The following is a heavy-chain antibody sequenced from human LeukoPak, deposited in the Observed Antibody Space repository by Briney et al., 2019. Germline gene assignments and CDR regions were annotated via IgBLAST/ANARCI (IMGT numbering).Heavy chain of an antibody. CDR3: ARADTGDY. D-gene: IGHD5-18*01. CDR1: GYSLTVYY. CDR2: INPNSGGT. Sequence: GSVKVSCKASGYSLTVYYIHWVRQAPGQGLEWMGRINPNSGGTNYAQKFQGRVTMTRDTSVSTAYMELSSLRSDDTAVYYCARADTGDYWGQGTLVTVSS. V-gene: IGHV1-2*06. J-gene: IGHJ4*02.